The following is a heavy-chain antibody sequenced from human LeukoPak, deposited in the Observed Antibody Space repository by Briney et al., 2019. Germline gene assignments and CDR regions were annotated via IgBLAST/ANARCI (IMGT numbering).Heavy chain of an antibody. V-gene: IGHV3-30*02. J-gene: IGHJ4*02. CDR3: AKEGGRGLYYFDY. CDR2: IRYDGSSK. D-gene: IGHD2-15*01. Sequence: GGSLRLSCAASGFTFSYYGMHWVRQAPGKGLEWVAFIRYDGSSKYYADSVKGRFTISRDNSESTVFLQMNSLRGDDTAVYYCAKEGGRGLYYFDYWGRGTLVTVSS. CDR1: GFTFSYYG.